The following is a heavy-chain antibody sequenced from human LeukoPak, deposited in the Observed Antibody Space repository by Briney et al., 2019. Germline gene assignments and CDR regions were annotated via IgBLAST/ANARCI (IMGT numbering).Heavy chain of an antibody. CDR3: ARDRGIAAAGRSNYFDY. J-gene: IGHJ4*02. D-gene: IGHD6-13*01. Sequence: PGGSLRLSCAASGFTFSSYSLNWVRQAPGKGLAWVSSISSSSSYIYYADSVKGRFTISRDNAKNSLYLQMNSLRAEDTAVYYCARDRGIAAAGRSNYFDYWGQGTLVTVSS. CDR2: ISSSSSYI. CDR1: GFTFSSYS. V-gene: IGHV3-21*01.